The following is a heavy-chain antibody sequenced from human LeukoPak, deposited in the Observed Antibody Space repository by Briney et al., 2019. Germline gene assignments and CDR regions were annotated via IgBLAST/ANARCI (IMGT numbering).Heavy chain of an antibody. CDR1: GYTFTGYY. CDR2: INPNSGGT. J-gene: IGHJ6*03. CDR3: ARWNNGDYYYYMDV. V-gene: IGHV1-2*02. Sequence: ASVKVSCKASGYTFTGYYMHWVRQAPGQGLEWMGWINPNSGGTNYAQKFQGRVTMTRDTSISTAYMELSRLRSDDTAVYYCARWNNGDYYYYMDVWGKGTTVTVSS. D-gene: IGHD1/OR15-1a*01.